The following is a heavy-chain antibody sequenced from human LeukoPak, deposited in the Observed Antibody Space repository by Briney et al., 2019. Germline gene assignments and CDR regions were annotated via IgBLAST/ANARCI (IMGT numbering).Heavy chain of an antibody. CDR2: IFHSGST. Sequence: SETLSLTCAVSGYSISSGYFWGWIRQPPGNGLEWIGSIFHSGSTYYNPSLESRVTMSVDTSKNQFSLQLNSVTAADTAMYYCARGGYYYDSSGYHWFDPWGQGNLVTVSS. CDR1: GYSISSGYF. CDR3: ARGGYYYDSSGYHWFDP. D-gene: IGHD3-22*01. J-gene: IGHJ5*02. V-gene: IGHV4-38-2*01.